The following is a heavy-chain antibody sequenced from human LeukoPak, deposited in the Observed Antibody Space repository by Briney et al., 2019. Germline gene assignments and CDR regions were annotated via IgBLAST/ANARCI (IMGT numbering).Heavy chain of an antibody. CDR1: GFTFSSYI. CDR2: ISTSSTYI. J-gene: IGHJ4*02. D-gene: IGHD4-17*01. CDR3: ARPTYGDYEPFFDY. V-gene: IGHV3-21*04. Sequence: GGSLRLSCAASGFTFSSYIMNWVRQAPGKGLEWVSSISTSSTYIYYADSVKGRFTISRDNAKNSLYLQMNSLRAEDTAVYYCARPTYGDYEPFFDYWGQGTLVTVSS.